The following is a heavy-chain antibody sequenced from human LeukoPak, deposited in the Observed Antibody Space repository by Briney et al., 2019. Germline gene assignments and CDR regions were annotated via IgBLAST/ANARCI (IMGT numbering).Heavy chain of an antibody. CDR3: ARDSITMVRGVFGAFDI. CDR1: GGSISSYY. D-gene: IGHD3-10*01. Sequence: SETLPLTCTVSGGSISSYYWSWIRQPPGKGLEWIGYIYYSGSTNYNPSLKSRVTISVDTSKNQFSLKLSSVTAADTAVYYCARDSITMVRGVFGAFDIWGQGTMVTVSS. J-gene: IGHJ3*02. CDR2: IYYSGST. V-gene: IGHV4-59*01.